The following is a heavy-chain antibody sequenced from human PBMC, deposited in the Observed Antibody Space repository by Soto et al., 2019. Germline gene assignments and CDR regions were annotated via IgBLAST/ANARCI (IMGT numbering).Heavy chain of an antibody. CDR2: ISYDGTSE. Sequence: QVQLVESGGGVVQPGRSLRLSCAASGFTFSSYPIHWVRQAPGKGLEWVGSISYDGTSEDFAVSLRGRFTLSRDNSKNMLWLQMNSLRSEDTAVYYCLRDYSGWFDFWGQGTLVTVSS. V-gene: IGHV3-30-3*01. D-gene: IGHD3-10*01. J-gene: IGHJ5*01. CDR1: GFTFSSYP. CDR3: LRDYSGWFDF.